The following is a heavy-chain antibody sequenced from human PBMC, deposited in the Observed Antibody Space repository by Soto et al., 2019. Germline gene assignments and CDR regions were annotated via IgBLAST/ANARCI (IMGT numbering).Heavy chain of an antibody. CDR2: IYYRANT. CDR1: GWSISSYY. D-gene: IGHD5-12*01. CDR3: ARHHGDGYDYLDY. J-gene: IGHJ4*02. Sequence: QVQLQESGPGLVKPSETLSLTCTVSGWSISSYYWSWIRQPPGKGLEWIGYIYYRANTNYNPSLKSRVPISQDTSKNQFCLKLSSVTAADTAVYYCARHHGDGYDYLDYWGQGTLGTLSS. V-gene: IGHV4-59*08.